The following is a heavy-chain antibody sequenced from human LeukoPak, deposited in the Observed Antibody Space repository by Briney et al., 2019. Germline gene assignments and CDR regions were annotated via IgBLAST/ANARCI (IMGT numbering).Heavy chain of an antibody. CDR2: IGGDGSRT. CDR3: VRSDVGGGSYYHY. V-gene: IGHV3-74*01. CDR1: GFTFSNFL. J-gene: IGHJ4*02. Sequence: GRTLRLSCAASGFTFSNFLMNWVRQGPGMGLEWGSRIGGDGSRTFYADSVKGRSTISRDNAKNTLYLHMNSLRGEDTAVYYCVRSDVGGGSYYHYWGQGTLVTVSS. D-gene: IGHD1-26*01.